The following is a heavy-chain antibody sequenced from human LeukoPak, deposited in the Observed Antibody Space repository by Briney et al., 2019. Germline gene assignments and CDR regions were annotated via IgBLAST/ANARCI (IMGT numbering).Heavy chain of an antibody. Sequence: GGSLRLSCAASGFTVSSNYMSWIRQAPGKGLEWVSCISSSGNTTYYADSVKGRFTISRDNAENSLYLQMNSLRVEDTAVYYCARDGGSSWYFDYWGQGTLVTVSS. V-gene: IGHV3-11*01. J-gene: IGHJ4*02. CDR3: ARDGGSSWYFDY. CDR2: ISSSGNTT. D-gene: IGHD6-13*01. CDR1: GFTVSSNY.